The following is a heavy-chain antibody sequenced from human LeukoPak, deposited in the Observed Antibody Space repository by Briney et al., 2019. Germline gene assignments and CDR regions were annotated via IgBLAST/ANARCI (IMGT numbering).Heavy chain of an antibody. CDR3: ARASKAAYCSGGSCYHFDY. V-gene: IGHV3-30*04. J-gene: IGHJ4*02. CDR2: ISYDGSNK. D-gene: IGHD2-15*01. Sequence: GRSLRLSCAASGFTFSSYDMHWVRQAPGKGLEWVAVISYDGSNKYYADSVKGRFTISRDNSKNTLYLQMNSLRAEDTAVYYCARASKAAYCSGGSCYHFDYWGQGTLVTVSS. CDR1: GFTFSSYD.